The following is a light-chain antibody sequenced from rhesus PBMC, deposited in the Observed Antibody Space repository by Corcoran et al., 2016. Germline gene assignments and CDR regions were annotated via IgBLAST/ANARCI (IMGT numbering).Light chain of an antibody. CDR1: QGISSW. V-gene: IGKV1-21*01. CDR2: KAS. Sequence: DIQMTQSPSSLSASVGDRVTITCRASQGISSWLAWYQQKPGKAPKLMIYKASSLQSGVPSRFSGRGSGTVFILTVSSLQPDDFATYNCQQHNSAPYSFGQGTKVEIK. J-gene: IGKJ2*01. CDR3: QQHNSAPYS.